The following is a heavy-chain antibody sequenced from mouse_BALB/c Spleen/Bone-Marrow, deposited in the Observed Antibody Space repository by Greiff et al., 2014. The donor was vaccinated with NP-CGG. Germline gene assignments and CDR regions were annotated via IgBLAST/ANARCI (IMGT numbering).Heavy chain of an antibody. J-gene: IGHJ1*01. V-gene: IGHV2-9*02. CDR1: GFSLTSYG. CDR2: IWAGGST. Sequence: VMLVESGPGLVAPSQSLSITCTVSGFSLTSYGVHWVRQPPGKGLEWLGVIWAGGSTNYNSALMSRLSISKDNSKSQVFLKVNSLQTDDTAMYYCARDPIYYDYDWYFDVWGAGTAVTVSS. CDR3: ARDPIYYDYDWYFDV. D-gene: IGHD2-4*01.